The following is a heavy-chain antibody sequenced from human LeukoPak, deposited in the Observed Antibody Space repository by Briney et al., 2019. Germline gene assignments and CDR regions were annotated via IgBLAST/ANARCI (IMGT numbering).Heavy chain of an antibody. CDR1: GGSISHYY. D-gene: IGHD3-3*01. V-gene: IGHV4-34*01. J-gene: IGHJ5*02. CDR2: INHSGST. CDR3: ARAITYYDFWSGYYTSPNWFDP. Sequence: SETLSLTCAVYGGSISHYYWSWIRQSPGKGLECIGEINHSGSTNYNPSLKSRVTISVDTSKNQISLKLNSVTAADTAVYYCARAITYYDFWSGYYTSPNWFDPWGQGTLVTVSS.